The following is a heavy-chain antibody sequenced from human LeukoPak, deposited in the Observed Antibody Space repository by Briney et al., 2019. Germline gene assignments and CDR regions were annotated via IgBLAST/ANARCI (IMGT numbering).Heavy chain of an antibody. J-gene: IGHJ4*02. V-gene: IGHV4-39*01. CDR1: GGSISSSSYS. Sequence: SETLSLTCTVSGGSISSSSYSWGWIRQPPGKGLEWRGSIYYSGSTYYNPSLKSRVTISVDTSQNQFSLKLSSVTAADTAVYYCARLANYDFWSGYLSRWGQGTLVTVSS. D-gene: IGHD3-3*01. CDR2: IYYSGST. CDR3: ARLANYDFWSGYLSR.